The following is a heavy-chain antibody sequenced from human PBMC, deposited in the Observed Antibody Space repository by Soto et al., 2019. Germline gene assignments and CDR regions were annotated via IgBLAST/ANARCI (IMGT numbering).Heavy chain of an antibody. D-gene: IGHD2-2*01. CDR2: MNPNSGNT. CDR3: ARDIVVVPAATGPYYYYYYMDV. CDR1: GYTFTSYD. V-gene: IGHV1-8*01. J-gene: IGHJ6*03. Sequence: QVQLVQSGAEVKKPGASVKVSCKASGYTFTSYDINWVRQATGQGLEWMGWMNPNSGNTGYAQKFQGRVIMTRNTSISTAYMELSSLRSEDTAVYYCARDIVVVPAATGPYYYYYYMDVWGKGTTVTVSS.